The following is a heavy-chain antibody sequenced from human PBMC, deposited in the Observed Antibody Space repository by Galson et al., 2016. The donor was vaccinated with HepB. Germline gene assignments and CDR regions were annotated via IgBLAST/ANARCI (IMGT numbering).Heavy chain of an antibody. CDR3: ARDLTPRGFSYSF. CDR1: GFNFNDFS. V-gene: IGHV3-48*01. D-gene: IGHD3-10*01. CDR2: ISGTGSRI. J-gene: IGHJ1*01. Sequence: SLRLSCAVSGFNFNDFSMNWIRQAPGQGLEWLSYISGTGSRIIYADSVKGRFTISKDKAKLSLYLQMSSLTVEATAVYYCARDLTPRGFSYSFWGQGTLVAVSS.